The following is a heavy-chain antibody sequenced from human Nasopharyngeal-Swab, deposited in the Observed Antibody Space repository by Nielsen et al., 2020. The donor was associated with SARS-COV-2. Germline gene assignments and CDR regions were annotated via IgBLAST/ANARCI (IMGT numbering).Heavy chain of an antibody. CDR3: ARETVAGTMPDY. V-gene: IGHV3-30*03. CDR2: ISYDGSNK. Sequence: GESLKISCAASGFTFSSYGMHWVRQAPGKGLEWVAVISYDGSNKYYADSVKGRFTISRDNSKNTLYLQMNSLRAEDTAVYYCARETVAGTMPDYWGQGTLVTVSS. CDR1: GFTFSSYG. D-gene: IGHD6-19*01. J-gene: IGHJ4*02.